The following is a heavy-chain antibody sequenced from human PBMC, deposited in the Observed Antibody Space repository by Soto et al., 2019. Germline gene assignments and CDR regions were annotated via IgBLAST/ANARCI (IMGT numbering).Heavy chain of an antibody. Sequence: GGSLRLSCAASGFTFSSYWICWVRQAPGKGLEWVANIKQDGSEKYNVDSVKGRFTISRDNAENSLYLQMNSLRAEDTAVYYCARRLYYYYGMDVWGQGTTVTVSS. V-gene: IGHV3-7*03. J-gene: IGHJ6*02. CDR3: ARRLYYYYGMDV. CDR2: IKQDGSEK. CDR1: GFTFSSYW.